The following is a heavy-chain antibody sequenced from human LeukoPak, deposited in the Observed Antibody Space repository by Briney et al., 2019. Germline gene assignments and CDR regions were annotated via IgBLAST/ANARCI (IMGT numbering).Heavy chain of an antibody. V-gene: IGHV4-34*01. D-gene: IGHD6-13*01. CDR3: AQSLGSNTWMGNWFDP. CDR1: GGSFIVYY. Sequence: SATLSLTCAVFGGSFIVYYWSWIGHPPGKGLDWIGEINHIGSTNYYPSLKSRVTSSLGTSKNQSSQNLSSVTAADTAVYYCAQSLGSNTWMGNWFDPWGQGTLVTVSS. J-gene: IGHJ5*02. CDR2: INHIGST.